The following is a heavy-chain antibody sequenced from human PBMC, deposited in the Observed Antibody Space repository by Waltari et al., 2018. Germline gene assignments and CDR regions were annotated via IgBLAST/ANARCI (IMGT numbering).Heavy chain of an antibody. CDR1: GGSFSGYY. D-gene: IGHD6-13*01. CDR2: INHSGST. J-gene: IGHJ4*02. V-gene: IGHV4-34*01. Sequence: QVQLQQWGAGLLKPSETLSLTCAVYGGSFSGYYWSWIRQPPGTGLAWIGEINHSGSTNDNPALKCRVTISVDTSKNQFSLKLSSVTAADTAVYYCARGERAAAGSKKVYFDYWGQGTLVTVSS. CDR3: ARGERAAAGSKKVYFDY.